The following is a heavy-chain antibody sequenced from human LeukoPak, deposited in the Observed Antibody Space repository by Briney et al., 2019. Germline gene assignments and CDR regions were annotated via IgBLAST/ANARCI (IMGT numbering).Heavy chain of an antibody. V-gene: IGHV3-30*02. Sequence: GGSLRLSCSASGFSFRTHGMSWVRQAPGKGLEWVALIRYDGSNEYYVDSVKGRFTISRDNSKNTLYLQMNSLKPEDTAVYYCAKDGGNRGYSFGQGGDYFYNMDVWGKGTTVTVSS. J-gene: IGHJ6*03. CDR3: AKDGGNRGYSFGQGGDYFYNMDV. CDR1: GFSFRTHG. D-gene: IGHD5-18*01. CDR2: IRYDGSNE.